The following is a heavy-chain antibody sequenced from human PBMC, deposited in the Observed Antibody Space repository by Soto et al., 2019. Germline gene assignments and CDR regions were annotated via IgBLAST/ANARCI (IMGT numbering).Heavy chain of an antibody. CDR3: ARRRGLVGSFDY. D-gene: IGHD3-9*01. J-gene: IGHJ4*02. V-gene: IGHV5-51*01. CDR2: IYPGDSDT. Sequence: GESLKISCKGSGYSFTTYWLGWVRQVPGKGPEWMGIIYPGDSDTRYSPSFQGQVTISADKSISAAYLQWSSLKASDTAMYFCARRRGLVGSFDYWGRGTLVTVSS. CDR1: GYSFTTYW.